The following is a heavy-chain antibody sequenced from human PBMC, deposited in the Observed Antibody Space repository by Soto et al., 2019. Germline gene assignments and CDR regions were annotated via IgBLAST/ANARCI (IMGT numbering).Heavy chain of an antibody. Sequence: SQTLSLTCAISGDSVSSNSAAWNWIRQSPSRGLEWLGRTYYRSKWYNDYAVSVKSRITINPDTSKNQFSLQLNSVTPEDTAVYYCAREPPRRIAEAGTWRHLDIWGQGTMVTVSS. V-gene: IGHV6-1*01. D-gene: IGHD6-13*01. CDR3: AREPPRRIAEAGTWRHLDI. CDR2: TYYRSKWYN. CDR1: GDSVSSNSAA. J-gene: IGHJ3*02.